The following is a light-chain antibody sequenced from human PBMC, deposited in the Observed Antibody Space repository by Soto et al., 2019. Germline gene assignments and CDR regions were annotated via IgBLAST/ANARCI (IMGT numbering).Light chain of an antibody. CDR2: DAS. J-gene: IGKJ5*01. Sequence: DIQMTQSPSSLFASVGDRVTITCQATQDINIYLNWYQKKPGKAPNLLTYDASNLEIGVPSRFSGSGSGTHFTFTISSLQTEDIGTYYCQQYDILPITFGRGTRLEI. CDR3: QQYDILPIT. CDR1: QDINIY. V-gene: IGKV1-33*01.